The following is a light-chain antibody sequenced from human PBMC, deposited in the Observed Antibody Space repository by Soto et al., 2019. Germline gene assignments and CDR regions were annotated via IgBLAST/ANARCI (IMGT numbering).Light chain of an antibody. CDR3: QQRYNTPLT. V-gene: IGKV1-39*01. CDR2: AAS. CDR1: QSITTY. J-gene: IGKJ4*01. Sequence: DIQMTQSPSSLSASVGDRVTITCRASQSITTYLNWYQQKPGKAPKLLISAASSLQSGVPSRFSGSGFGTDFTLLISSLQPEDFATYYCQQRYNTPLTFGGGTKVEIK.